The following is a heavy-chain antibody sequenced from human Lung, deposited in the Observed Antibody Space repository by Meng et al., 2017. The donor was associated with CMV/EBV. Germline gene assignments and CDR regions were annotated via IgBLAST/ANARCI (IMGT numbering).Heavy chain of an antibody. CDR3: ATSPDGPAGFDY. Sequence: GSLRLSCGAYGGSFSGHYRSWIRQSPGKGLEWIGEIYHTGVTNYHPSLKSRVTISLDTSKVQFSLKLTSVTAADTAVYYCATSPDGPAGFDYWGQGVLVTVSS. J-gene: IGHJ4*02. CDR2: IYHTGVT. D-gene: IGHD2-2*01. V-gene: IGHV4-34*01. CDR1: GGSFSGHY.